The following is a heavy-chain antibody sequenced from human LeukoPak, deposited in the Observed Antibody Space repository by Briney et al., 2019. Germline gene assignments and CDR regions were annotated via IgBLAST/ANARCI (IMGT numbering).Heavy chain of an antibody. V-gene: IGHV3-23*01. CDR1: GFTFSNYA. J-gene: IGHJ4*02. Sequence: GGSLRLSCAASGFTFSNYAMSWVRQAPGKGLQWVSAISSSGGSTFYADSVKGRFAISRDNSKNTVYLQMDTLRAEDTAMYYCAGDKGDTSTGYFDYWGQGTLVTVSS. D-gene: IGHD5-18*01. CDR2: ISSSGGST. CDR3: AGDKGDTSTGYFDY.